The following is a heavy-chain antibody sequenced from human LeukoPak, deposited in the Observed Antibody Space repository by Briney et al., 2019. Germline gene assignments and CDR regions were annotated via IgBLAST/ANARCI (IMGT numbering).Heavy chain of an antibody. J-gene: IGHJ4*02. CDR3: AREPATIFGVVDLKYFDY. D-gene: IGHD3-3*01. CDR2: IIPIFGTA. CDR1: GGTFSSYA. Sequence: SVKVSCKAPGGTFSSYAISWVRQAPGQGLEWMGGIIPIFGTANYAQKFQGRVTITADESTSTAYMELSSLGSEDTAVYYCAREPATIFGVVDLKYFDYWGQGTLVTVSS. V-gene: IGHV1-69*01.